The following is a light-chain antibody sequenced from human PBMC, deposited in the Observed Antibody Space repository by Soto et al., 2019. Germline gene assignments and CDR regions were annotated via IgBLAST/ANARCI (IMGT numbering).Light chain of an antibody. CDR3: QQYNDWPLT. CDR2: GES. CDR1: QSVNSN. Sequence: EKVMTQSPAALSVSPGERATLSCRASQSVNSNLAWYQRKPGQSPRLLLYGESNRATGITARFSGSASGTEFTLTISSLQSEDSAVYYCQQYNDWPLTFGGGTKVEIK. J-gene: IGKJ4*01. V-gene: IGKV3-15*01.